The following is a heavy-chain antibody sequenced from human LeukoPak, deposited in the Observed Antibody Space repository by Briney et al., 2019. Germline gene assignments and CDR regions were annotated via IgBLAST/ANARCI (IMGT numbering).Heavy chain of an antibody. J-gene: IGHJ3*02. V-gene: IGHV1-69*13. CDR2: IIPIFGTA. Sequence: GASVKVSCKASGYTFTSYDISWVRQAPGQGLEWMGGIIPIFGTANYAQKFQGRVTITADESTSTAYMELSSLRSEDTAVYYCARDRYFDWLYHAFDIWGQGTMVTVSS. D-gene: IGHD3-9*01. CDR3: ARDRYFDWLYHAFDI. CDR1: GYTFTSYD.